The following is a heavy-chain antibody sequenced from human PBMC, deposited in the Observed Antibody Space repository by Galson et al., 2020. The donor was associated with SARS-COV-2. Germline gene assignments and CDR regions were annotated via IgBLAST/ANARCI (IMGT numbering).Heavy chain of an antibody. V-gene: IGHV3-11*01. D-gene: IGHD1-1*01. CDR1: GFTFSDFY. CDR3: ARGHWKLDY. Sequence: GESLKISCAAFGFTFSDFYMTWIRQSPGKGLEWVSYIDPAGTSIYYADSVKGQFTISRDNAENLLYLQMNSLTAEDTAVYFCARGHWKLDYWGQGTQVTVSS. J-gene: IGHJ4*02. CDR2: IDPAGTSI.